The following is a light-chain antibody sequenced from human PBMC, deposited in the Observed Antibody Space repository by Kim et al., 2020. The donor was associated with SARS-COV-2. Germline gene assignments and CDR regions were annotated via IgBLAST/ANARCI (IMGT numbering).Light chain of an antibody. CDR1: QGFNTY. Sequence: SPSVGDRVTITCRASQGFNTYLAWYQQRPGKAPKLLIYLASTLESGVPPRFSGSGFGTEFTLTINSLQPDDFATYYCQHYVRFPYTFGQGTKLEI. J-gene: IGKJ2*01. V-gene: IGKV1-5*03. CDR2: LAS. CDR3: QHYVRFPYT.